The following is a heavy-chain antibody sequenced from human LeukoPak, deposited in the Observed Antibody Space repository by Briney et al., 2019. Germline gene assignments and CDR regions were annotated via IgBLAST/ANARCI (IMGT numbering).Heavy chain of an antibody. CDR1: GFTFSSYW. CDR3: ARDPYTGYCSSTSCYTFDY. D-gene: IGHD2-2*02. CDR2: IKQDGSEK. J-gene: IGHJ4*02. Sequence: AGGSLRLSCAASGFTFSSYWMSWVRQAPGKGLEWAANIKQDGSEKYYVDSVKGRFTISRDNAKNSLYLQMNSLRAEDTAVYYCARDPYTGYCSSTSCYTFDYWGQGTLVTVSS. V-gene: IGHV3-7*01.